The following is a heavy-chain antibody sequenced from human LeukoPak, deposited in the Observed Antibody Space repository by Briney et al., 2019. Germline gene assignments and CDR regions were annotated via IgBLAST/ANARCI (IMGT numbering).Heavy chain of an antibody. CDR3: AKDPYYYDSSGYPPHY. CDR2: ISYDGSNK. Sequence: GGSLRLSCAASGFTFSSYGMHWVHQAPGKGLEWVAVISYDGSNKYYADSVKGRFTISRDNSKNTLYLQMNSLRAEDTAVYYCAKDPYYYDSSGYPPHYWGQGTLVTVSS. CDR1: GFTFSSYG. D-gene: IGHD3-22*01. J-gene: IGHJ4*02. V-gene: IGHV3-30*18.